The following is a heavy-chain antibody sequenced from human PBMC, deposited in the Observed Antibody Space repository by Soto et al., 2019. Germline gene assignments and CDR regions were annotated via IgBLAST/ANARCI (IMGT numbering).Heavy chain of an antibody. D-gene: IGHD6-6*01. J-gene: IGHJ6*02. CDR3: ARGRSSSKKHYYYYYGMDV. Sequence: SVKVSCKASGGTFSSYAISWVRQAPGQGLEWIGGIIPIFGTANYAQKFQGRVTITADESTSTAYMELSSLRSEDTAVYYCARGRSSSKKHYYYYYGMDVWGQGTTVTVSS. CDR1: GGTFSSYA. CDR2: IIPIFGTA. V-gene: IGHV1-69*13.